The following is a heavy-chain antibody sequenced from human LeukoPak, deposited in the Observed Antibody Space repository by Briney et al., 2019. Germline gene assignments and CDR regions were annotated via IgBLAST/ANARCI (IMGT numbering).Heavy chain of an antibody. CDR3: ARALGYCSSTSCYGGPYFDY. CDR1: GYTFTSYG. CDR2: ISAYNGNT. Sequence: ASVKVSCKASGYTFTSYGISWVRQAPGQGLEWMGWISAYNGNTNYAQKLQGRVTMTTDTSTSTAYMGLRSLRSDDTAVYYCARALGYCSSTSCYGGPYFDYWGQGTLVTVSS. D-gene: IGHD2-2*01. J-gene: IGHJ4*02. V-gene: IGHV1-18*01.